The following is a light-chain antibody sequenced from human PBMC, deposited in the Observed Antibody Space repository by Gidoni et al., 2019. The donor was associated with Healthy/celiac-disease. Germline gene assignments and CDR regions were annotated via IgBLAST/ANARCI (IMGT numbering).Light chain of an antibody. CDR2: AAS. CDR3: QQSYSTPYT. Sequence: DIQMTQSPSSLSASVGDRVTITCRASQSISTYLNWYQQKPGKATKLLIYAASSLQSGVPSRFNGSGSGTDFTLTISSLQPEDFATYYCQQSYSTPYTFGQRTKLEIK. CDR1: QSISTY. J-gene: IGKJ2*01. V-gene: IGKV1-39*01.